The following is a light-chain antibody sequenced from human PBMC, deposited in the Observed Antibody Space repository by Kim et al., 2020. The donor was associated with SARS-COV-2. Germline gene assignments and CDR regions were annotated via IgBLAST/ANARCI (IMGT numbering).Light chain of an antibody. CDR1: SSDVGSYNL. CDR3: CSYASSNTYV. CDR2: EVS. Sequence: GQSITISCTGTSSDVGSYNLVSWYQQHPGKAPKLMIYEVSKRPSGFSNRFSGSKSGNTASLTISGLQAEDEADYYCCSYASSNTYVFGTGTKVTVL. V-gene: IGLV2-23*02. J-gene: IGLJ1*01.